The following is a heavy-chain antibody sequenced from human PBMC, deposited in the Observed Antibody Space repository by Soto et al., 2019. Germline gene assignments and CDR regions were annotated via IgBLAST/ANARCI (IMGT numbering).Heavy chain of an antibody. J-gene: IGHJ4*02. Sequence: GESLKISCQGSGYTFSNQWIAWVRQMPGKGLEWMGLTHPGNSESRYSPSIQGQVTMSVDKSINTAFLQWSSLKASDSAMYYCATHTSTWYWDCWGQGTLVTVSS. CDR3: ATHTSTWYWDC. D-gene: IGHD6-13*01. V-gene: IGHV5-51*01. CDR1: GYTFSNQW. CDR2: THPGNSES.